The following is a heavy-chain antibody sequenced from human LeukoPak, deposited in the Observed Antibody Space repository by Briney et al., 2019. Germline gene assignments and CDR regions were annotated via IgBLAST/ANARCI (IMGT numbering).Heavy chain of an antibody. D-gene: IGHD6-19*01. CDR3: AKNQGQWLVPVDY. CDR2: MSGSGGST. Sequence: GGSLRLSCAASGFTFSSYAMSWVRQAPGKGLEWVSSMSGSGGSTYYADSVKGRFTISRDNSKNTLYLQMNNLRAEDTALYYCAKNQGQWLVPVDYWGQGTLVTVS. CDR1: GFTFSSYA. V-gene: IGHV3-23*01. J-gene: IGHJ4*02.